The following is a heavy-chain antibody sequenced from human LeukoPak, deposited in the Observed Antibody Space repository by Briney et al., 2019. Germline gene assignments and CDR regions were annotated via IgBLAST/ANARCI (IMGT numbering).Heavy chain of an antibody. J-gene: IGHJ3*02. D-gene: IGHD6-6*01. CDR3: ARGSLAYSDAFDI. CDR1: GFTVSSNY. CDR2: IYSGGST. Sequence: GGSLRLSCAASGFTVSSNYMSWVRQAPGKGLEWVSVIYSGGSTYYADSVKGRFTISRDNSKNTLYLQMNSLRAEDTAVYYCARGSLAYSDAFDIWGQGTMVIVSS. V-gene: IGHV3-53*01.